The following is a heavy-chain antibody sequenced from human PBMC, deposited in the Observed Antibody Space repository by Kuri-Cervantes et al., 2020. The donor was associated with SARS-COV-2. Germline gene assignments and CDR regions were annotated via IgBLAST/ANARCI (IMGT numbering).Heavy chain of an antibody. CDR3: AIEVGSGAFDY. J-gene: IGHJ4*02. CDR1: GYTFTSDG. Sequence: AAVKVSCKASGYTFTSDGISRVRQAPGEGLEWMGWISASNGNTNYAQKLQGRVTMTTDKSTSTAYMELRSLRSDDTAVYYCAIEVGSGAFDYWGQGTLVTVSS. CDR2: ISASNGNT. D-gene: IGHD7-27*01. V-gene: IGHV1-18*01.